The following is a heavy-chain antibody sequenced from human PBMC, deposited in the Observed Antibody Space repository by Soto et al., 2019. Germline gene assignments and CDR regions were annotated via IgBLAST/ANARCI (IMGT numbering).Heavy chain of an antibody. Sequence: ASVKVSCKASGGTFSSYAISWVLQAPGQGLEWMGGIIPIFGTANYAQKFQGRVTITADESTSTAYMELSSLRSEDTAVYYCARDLGIRNYYDSSGYPSRYGMDVWGQGTTVTVSS. J-gene: IGHJ6*02. D-gene: IGHD3-22*01. CDR3: ARDLGIRNYYDSSGYPSRYGMDV. CDR2: IIPIFGTA. V-gene: IGHV1-69*13. CDR1: GGTFSSYA.